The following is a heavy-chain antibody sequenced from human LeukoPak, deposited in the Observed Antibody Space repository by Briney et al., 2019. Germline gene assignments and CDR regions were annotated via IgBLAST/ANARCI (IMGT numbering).Heavy chain of an antibody. J-gene: IGHJ6*03. CDR2: TTSSGTYI. Sequence: GGSLRLSCAASGFDFNNYNMNWVRQAPGKGLEWVSSTTSSGTYIYYADSVKGRFTISRDNAKNSLYLQMNSLRPEDTAVYYCARDPYSGSYGDYYYYYMDVWGKGTTVTISS. CDR1: GFDFNNYN. CDR3: ARDPYSGSYGDYYYYYMDV. D-gene: IGHD1-26*01. V-gene: IGHV3-21*01.